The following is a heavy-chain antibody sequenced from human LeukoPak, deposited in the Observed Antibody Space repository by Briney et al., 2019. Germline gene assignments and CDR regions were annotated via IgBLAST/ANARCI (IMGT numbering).Heavy chain of an antibody. V-gene: IGHV1-18*01. D-gene: IGHD6-19*01. Sequence: ASVKVSCKASGYTFTSYGISWVRQAPGQGLEWMGWISAYNGNTNYAQKLQGRVTMTTDTSTSTAYMELRSLRSDDTAVYYCARDVLSSGWYGIFDHWGQGTLVTVSS. CDR1: GYTFTSYG. CDR3: ARDVLSSGWYGIFDH. CDR2: ISAYNGNT. J-gene: IGHJ4*02.